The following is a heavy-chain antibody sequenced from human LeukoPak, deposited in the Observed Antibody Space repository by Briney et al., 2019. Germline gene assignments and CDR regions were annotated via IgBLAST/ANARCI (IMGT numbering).Heavy chain of an antibody. CDR2: INPSGGST. CDR3: ARSRIMITFGGVIVNYYFDY. J-gene: IGHJ4*02. Sequence: ASVKVSCKASGYTFTSYYMHWVRQAPGQGLEWMGIINPSGGSTSYAQKFQGRVTMTRDMPTSTVYMELSRLRSEYTAVHYCARSRIMITFGGVIVNYYFDYWGQGTLVTVSS. D-gene: IGHD3-16*02. CDR1: GYTFTSYY. V-gene: IGHV1-46*01.